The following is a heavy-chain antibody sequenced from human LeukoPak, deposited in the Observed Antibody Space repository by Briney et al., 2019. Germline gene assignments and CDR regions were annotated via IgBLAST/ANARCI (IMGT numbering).Heavy chain of an antibody. Sequence: GASLKISGKSSGYSFTTYWDGGLRQMAGKGLEWMGVIYPADSDTRYSPSFQGQVTISADKSISTAYLQWSVLKSSDTAMYYCVLPTGNWRFDSWGQGTLVTVSS. CDR2: IYPADSDT. D-gene: IGHD1-1*01. V-gene: IGHV5-51*01. J-gene: IGHJ5*01. CDR1: GYSFTTYW. CDR3: VLPTGNWRFDS.